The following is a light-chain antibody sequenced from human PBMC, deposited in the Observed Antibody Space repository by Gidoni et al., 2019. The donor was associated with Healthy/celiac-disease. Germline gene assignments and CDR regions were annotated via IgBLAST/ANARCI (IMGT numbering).Light chain of an antibody. CDR2: GAS. CDR3: QQYGSSQST. CDR1: QSVSSSY. Sequence: EIVLTQSPGTLSLSPGERATLSCRASQSVSSSYLAWYQQKPGQAPRLLIYGASSRATGIPDRFSGSGSGTDFTLTISRLEPEDFAVYYCQQYGSSQSTFXQXTKLEIK. J-gene: IGKJ2*01. V-gene: IGKV3-20*01.